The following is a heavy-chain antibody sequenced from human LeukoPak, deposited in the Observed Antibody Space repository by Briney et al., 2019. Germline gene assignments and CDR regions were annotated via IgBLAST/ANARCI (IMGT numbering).Heavy chain of an antibody. V-gene: IGHV3-23*01. D-gene: IGHD3-22*01. CDR2: ISGSGGST. J-gene: IGHJ4*02. CDR1: GFTFSSYA. CDR3: ARVGRYYYDSSGPSVNFDY. Sequence: GETLRLSCAASGFTFSSYAMSWVRQAPGKGLEWVSAISGSGGSTYYADSVKGRFTISRDNSKNTLYLQMNSLRAEDTAVYYCARVGRYYYDSSGPSVNFDYWGQGTLVTVSS.